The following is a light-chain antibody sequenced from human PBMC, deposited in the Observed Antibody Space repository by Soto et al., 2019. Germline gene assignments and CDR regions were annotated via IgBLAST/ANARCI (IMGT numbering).Light chain of an antibody. Sequence: QSVRTQPPSVSASPGQKISISYSGSSSNIGNYYVSWYHQLPGTAPKLLIYDNTKRPSGIPDRFSGSKSGTSATLAITGLQTGDEGHYSCGAWDSSLNVYLFGGGTKVTVL. CDR3: GAWDSSLNVYL. V-gene: IGLV1-51*01. CDR1: SSNIGNYY. J-gene: IGLJ1*01. CDR2: DNT.